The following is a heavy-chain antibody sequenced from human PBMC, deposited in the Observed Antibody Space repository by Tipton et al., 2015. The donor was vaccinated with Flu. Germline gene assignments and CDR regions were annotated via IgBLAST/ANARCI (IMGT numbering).Heavy chain of an antibody. D-gene: IGHD5-18*01. Sequence: SLRLSCAASGFTFSSYAMSWVRQAPGKGLEWVSAISGSGGSTYYADSVKGRFTISRDNAKNSLYLQMNSLRAEDTAVYYCARDGATGIGYLYYFDYWGQGTLVTVSS. V-gene: IGHV3-23*01. CDR3: ARDGATGIGYLYYFDY. CDR2: ISGSGGST. J-gene: IGHJ4*02. CDR1: GFTFSSYA.